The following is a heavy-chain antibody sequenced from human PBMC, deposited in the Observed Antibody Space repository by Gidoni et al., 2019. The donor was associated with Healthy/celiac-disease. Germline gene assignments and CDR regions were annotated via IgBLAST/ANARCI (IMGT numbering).Heavy chain of an antibody. Sequence: QVQLQESGPGLVKPSQTLSLTCTVSGGSISSGTYYWSWIRQPAGKGLEWIGRIYTSGSTNYNPSLKSRVTISIDTSKNQFSLKLSPVTAADTAVYYCARDTLAVAGFDYYYYYGMDVWGQGTTVTVSS. CDR1: GGSISSGTYY. D-gene: IGHD6-19*01. CDR3: ARDTLAVAGFDYYYYYGMDV. J-gene: IGHJ6*02. V-gene: IGHV4-61*02. CDR2: IYTSGST.